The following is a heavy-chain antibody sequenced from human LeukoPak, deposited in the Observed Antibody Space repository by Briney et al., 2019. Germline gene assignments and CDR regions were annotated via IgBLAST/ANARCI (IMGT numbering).Heavy chain of an antibody. CDR1: GYSISSGYY. V-gene: IGHV4-38-2*02. CDR3: ARGPRGGPFYYYFDY. J-gene: IGHJ4*02. CDR2: IYHSGST. D-gene: IGHD1-26*01. Sequence: SETLSLTCTVSGYSISSGYYWGWIRQPPGKGLEWIGSIYHSGSTYYNPSLKSRVTISVDTSKNQFSLKLSSVTAADTAVYYCARGPRGGPFYYYFDYWGQGTLVTVSS.